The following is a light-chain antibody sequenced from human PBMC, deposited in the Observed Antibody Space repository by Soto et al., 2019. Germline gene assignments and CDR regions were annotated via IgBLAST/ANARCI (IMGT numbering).Light chain of an antibody. CDR2: DVS. V-gene: IGLV2-14*01. Sequence: QSALTQPASVSGSPGQSITISCTGTSSDVGGYNYVSWYQRRPGEAPKFMIYDVSNRPSGVSNCFSGSKSGNTASQTISGLQAEDEADYYCSSYTNSSIVFGTGTKLAVL. J-gene: IGLJ1*01. CDR3: SSYTNSSIV. CDR1: SSDVGGYNY.